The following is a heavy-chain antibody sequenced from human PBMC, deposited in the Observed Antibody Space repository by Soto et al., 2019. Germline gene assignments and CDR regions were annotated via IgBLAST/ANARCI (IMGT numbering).Heavy chain of an antibody. V-gene: IGHV4-61*08. CDR3: ARDLQLWEFDY. CDR1: GYSINSDDY. D-gene: IGHD5-18*01. J-gene: IGHJ4*02. CDR2: IYYSGST. Sequence: PSETLSLTCTVSGYSINSDDYWSWIRQPPGKGLEWIGYIYYSGSTNYNPSLKSRVTISVDTSKNQFSLKLSSVTAADTAVYYCARDLQLWEFDYWGQGTLVTVSS.